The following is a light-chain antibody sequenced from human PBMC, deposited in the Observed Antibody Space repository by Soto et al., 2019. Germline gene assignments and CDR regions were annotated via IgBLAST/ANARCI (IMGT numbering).Light chain of an antibody. Sequence: EIVLPQSPGTLSLSPGESATLSCRASQSVRSNYVAWYQQKPGQGPRLLIYGASSRATGIPDRFSGSGSGTDFTLSISRLEPEDFVVYYCQQYGSSPRTFGQGTKVDI. CDR1: QSVRSNY. CDR2: GAS. V-gene: IGKV3-20*01. CDR3: QQYGSSPRT. J-gene: IGKJ1*01.